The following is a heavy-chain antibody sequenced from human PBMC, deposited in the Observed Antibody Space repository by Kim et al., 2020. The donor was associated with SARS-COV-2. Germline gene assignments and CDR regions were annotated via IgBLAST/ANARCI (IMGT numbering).Heavy chain of an antibody. J-gene: IGHJ4*02. D-gene: IGHD3-22*01. CDR3: ARVIRSGYGEFEY. CDR2: IYSGGSS. V-gene: IGHV3-53*01. CDR1: GFTVSSNY. Sequence: GGSLRLSCAASGFTVSSNYMSWVRQAPGKGLEWVSAIYSGGSSYYADSVKGRFTISRENSKNKLYLQINSLRAEDTAVYYCARVIRSGYGEFEYWCQGT.